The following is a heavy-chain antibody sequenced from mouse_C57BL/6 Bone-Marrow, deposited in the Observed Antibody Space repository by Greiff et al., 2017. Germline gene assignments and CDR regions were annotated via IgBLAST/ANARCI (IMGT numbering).Heavy chain of an antibody. Sequence: DVQLVESGGGLVKPGGSLKLSCAASGFTFSSYAMSWVRQTPEKRLEWVATISDGGSYTYYPANVKGRFTISRDNANNNLYLQMSHLKSEDTAMYYCARAPSSPSYWGQGTLVTVSA. CDR1: GFTFSSYA. CDR3: ARAPSSPSY. CDR2: ISDGGSYT. V-gene: IGHV5-4*01. J-gene: IGHJ3*01. D-gene: IGHD2-10*02.